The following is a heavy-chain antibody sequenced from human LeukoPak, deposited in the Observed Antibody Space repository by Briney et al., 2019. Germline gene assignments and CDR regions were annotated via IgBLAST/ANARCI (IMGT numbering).Heavy chain of an antibody. D-gene: IGHD3-10*01. CDR1: GYSISRDYY. J-gene: IGHJ6*02. CDR2: IYHSGRT. V-gene: IGHV4-38-2*02. CDR3: ARDHGWFGLSYYYYYGMDV. Sequence: SETLSLTCTVSGYSISRDYYWGWIRQPPGKGLEWIGSIYHSGRTYCNPSLKSRVTISIDTSNNQFSLKLSSVTAADTAVYYCARDHGWFGLSYYYYYGMDVWGQGTTVTVSS.